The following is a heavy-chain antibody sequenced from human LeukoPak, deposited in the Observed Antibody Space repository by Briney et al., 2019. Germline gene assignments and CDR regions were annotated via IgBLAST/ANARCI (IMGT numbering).Heavy chain of an antibody. J-gene: IGHJ4*02. V-gene: IGHV3-7*01. Sequence: HPSETLSLTCVVSGDSITSGGYSWSWVRQAPGKGLEWVANIKQDGSEKYYVDSVKGRFTISRDNAKNSLYLQMNSLRAEDTAVYYCASGLDTAMVGATYDYWGQGTLVTVSS. CDR2: IKQDGSEK. CDR1: GDSITSGGYS. CDR3: ASGLDTAMVGATYDY. D-gene: IGHD5-18*01.